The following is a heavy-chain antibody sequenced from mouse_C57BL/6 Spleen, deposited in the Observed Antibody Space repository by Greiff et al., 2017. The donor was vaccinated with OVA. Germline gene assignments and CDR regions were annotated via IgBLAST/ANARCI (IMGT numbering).Heavy chain of an antibody. CDR1: GFTFSSYA. V-gene: IGHV5-4*01. J-gene: IGHJ2*01. Sequence: EVQVVESGGGLVKPGGSLKLSCAASGFTFSSYAMSWVRQTPEKRLEWVATISDGGSYTYYPDNVKGRFTISRDNAKNNLYLQMSHLKSEDTAMYYCARDPPYYGSSSGYFDYWGQGTTLTVSS. D-gene: IGHD1-1*01. CDR3: ARDPPYYGSSSGYFDY. CDR2: ISDGGSYT.